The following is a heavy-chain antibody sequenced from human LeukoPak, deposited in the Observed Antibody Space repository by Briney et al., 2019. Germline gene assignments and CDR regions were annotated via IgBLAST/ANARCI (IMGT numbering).Heavy chain of an antibody. CDR2: IYYSGST. D-gene: IGHD5-24*01. CDR3: ARQGDGREFDY. J-gene: IGHJ4*02. V-gene: IGHV4-39*01. CDR1: GGSISSSSYY. Sequence: PSETLSLTCTVSGGSISSSSYYWGWIRQPPGKGLEWIGSIYYSGSTYYNPSLKSRITISVDTSKNQFSLKLSSETAADTAVYYCARQGDGREFDYWGQGTLVTVSS.